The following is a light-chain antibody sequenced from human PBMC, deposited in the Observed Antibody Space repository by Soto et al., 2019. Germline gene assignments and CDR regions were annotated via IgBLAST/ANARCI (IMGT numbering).Light chain of an antibody. CDR1: SSDVGGYNY. CDR2: DVS. V-gene: IGLV2-14*01. J-gene: IGLJ1*01. CDR3: SSYTSSSTYV. Sequence: LTQPASVSGSPGQSITISCTGTSSDVGGYNYVSWYQQHPGKAPKLMIYDVSNRPSGVSNRFSGSKSGNTASLTISGLQAEDEADYFCSSYTSSSTYVFGTGTKVTVL.